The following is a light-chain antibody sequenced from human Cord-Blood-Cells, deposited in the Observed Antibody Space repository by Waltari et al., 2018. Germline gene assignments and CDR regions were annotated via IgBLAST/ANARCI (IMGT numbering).Light chain of an antibody. CDR3: SSYTSSSTWV. J-gene: IGLJ3*02. CDR2: DVS. V-gene: IGLV2-14*03. CDR1: SSDVGGYNY. Sequence: QSALTQPASVSGSPGQSITISCTGTSSDVGGYNYVPWYQQHPAKAPKLMIYDVSNGASGVSNRLSGSKSGNTASLPISGRQAEDEADYYCSSYTSSSTWVFGGGTKLTVL.